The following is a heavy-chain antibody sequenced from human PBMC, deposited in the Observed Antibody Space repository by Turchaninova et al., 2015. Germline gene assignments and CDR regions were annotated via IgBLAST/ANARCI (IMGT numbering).Heavy chain of an antibody. CDR1: GGTFSNYG. CDR3: ARGGTSLYYSYMDV. Sequence: QVQLGRSGAEGKKPGSSVRVSCKASGGTFSNYGINWVRQAPGQGLEWMGGIIPIFGTANYAQKIQARVTITADTSTSTAYMELSSLTSEDTAVYFCARGGTSLYYSYMDVWGKGTTVTVS. CDR2: IIPIFGTA. J-gene: IGHJ6*03. D-gene: IGHD2-2*01. V-gene: IGHV1-69*06.